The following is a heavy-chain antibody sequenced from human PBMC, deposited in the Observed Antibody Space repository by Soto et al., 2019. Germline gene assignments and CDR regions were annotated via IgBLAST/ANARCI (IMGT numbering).Heavy chain of an antibody. Sequence: QVQLQESGPGLVKPSGTLSLTCAVSGGSININNWWTWVRQPPGKGLEWIGEIYYNGNTNYNPSLKSRVTISVDKSKHQFSPMLTSLTAADTAFYYCARGAYLYSSGMDVWGQGTTVTVSS. CDR2: IYYNGNT. V-gene: IGHV4-4*02. CDR1: GGSININNW. J-gene: IGHJ6*02. D-gene: IGHD2-21*01. CDR3: ARGAYLYSSGMDV.